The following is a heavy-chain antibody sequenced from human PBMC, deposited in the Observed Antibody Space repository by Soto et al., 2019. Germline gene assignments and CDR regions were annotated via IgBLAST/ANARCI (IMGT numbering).Heavy chain of an antibody. V-gene: IGHV1-8*01. CDR2: MKPNSGNT. CDR1: GYTITSYD. CDR3: AGDKVGANDY. D-gene: IGHD1-26*01. Sequence: QVQLVQSGAEVKKPGASVKVSCKASGYTITSYDINWVRQATGQGLEWMGWMKPNSGNTGYAQKCQGRVSMTRNTSISTAYMELSSRRSDDTAVYYCAGDKVGANDYWGQGPLVTVSS. J-gene: IGHJ4*02.